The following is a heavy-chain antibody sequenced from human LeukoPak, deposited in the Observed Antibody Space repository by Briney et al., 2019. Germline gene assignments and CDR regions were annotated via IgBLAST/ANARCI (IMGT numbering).Heavy chain of an antibody. J-gene: IGHJ4*02. D-gene: IGHD2-21*02. Sequence: ASVKVSCKVSGYTLTELSMHWVRQAPGKGLEWMGGFDPEDGETIYAQKFQGRVTMTEDTSTDTAYMELSSLRSEDTAVYYCARALRVTAPICLWGQGTLVTVSS. V-gene: IGHV1-24*01. CDR3: ARALRVTAPICL. CDR2: FDPEDGET. CDR1: GYTLTELS.